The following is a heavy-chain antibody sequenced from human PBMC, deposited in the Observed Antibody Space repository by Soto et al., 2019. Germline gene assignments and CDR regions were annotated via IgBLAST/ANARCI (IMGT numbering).Heavy chain of an antibody. V-gene: IGHV3-23*04. J-gene: IGHJ6*02. D-gene: IGHD2-21*02. CDR3: VREYCGGDCYHPYGMDV. CDR2: ISISGGST. CDR1: GFTFSTYA. Sequence: EVQLVESGGGLVKPGGSLRLSCAASGFTFSTYAMSWVRQAPGKGLEWVSSISISGGSTYHADSVKGRFTISRDNSMNKLYLQMSSLRAEDTAVYYCVREYCGGDCYHPYGMDVWGQGTTVTVSS.